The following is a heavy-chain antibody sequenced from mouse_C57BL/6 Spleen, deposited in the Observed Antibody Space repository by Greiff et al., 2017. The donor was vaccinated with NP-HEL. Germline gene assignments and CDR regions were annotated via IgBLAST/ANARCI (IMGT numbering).Heavy chain of an antibody. CDR3: AIDTTVVATFDD. Sequence: QVQLQQPGAELVKPGASVKVSCKASGYTFTSYWMHWVKQRPGQGLEWIGRIHPSDSDTNYNQKFKGKATLTVDKSSSTAYMQLSSLTSEDSAVYYCAIDTTVVATFDDWGQGTTLTVSS. V-gene: IGHV1-74*01. D-gene: IGHD1-1*01. CDR2: IHPSDSDT. J-gene: IGHJ2*01. CDR1: GYTFTSYW.